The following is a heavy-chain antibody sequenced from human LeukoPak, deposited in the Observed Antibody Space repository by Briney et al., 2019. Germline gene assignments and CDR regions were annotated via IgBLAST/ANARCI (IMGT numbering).Heavy chain of an antibody. V-gene: IGHV3-66*01. Sequence: GGSLRLSCAASGFTVSSNYMSWVRPAPGKGLEWVSVIYSGGSTYYADSVKGRFTISRDNAKNSLYLQMNSLRAEDTAVYYCARETRVRWTDYWGQGILVTVSS. J-gene: IGHJ4*02. D-gene: IGHD5-24*01. CDR3: ARETRVRWTDY. CDR2: IYSGGST. CDR1: GFTVSSNY.